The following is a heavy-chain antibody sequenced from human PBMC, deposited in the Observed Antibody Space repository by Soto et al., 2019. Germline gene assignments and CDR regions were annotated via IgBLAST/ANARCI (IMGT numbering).Heavy chain of an antibody. CDR2: ISSSGSTI. J-gene: IGHJ6*02. D-gene: IGHD2-2*02. V-gene: IGHV3-48*03. Sequence: LRLSCAASGFTFSSYEMNWVRQAPGKGLEWVSYISSSGSTIYYADSVKGRFTISRDNAKNSLYLQMNSLRAEDTAVYYCARTEGYCSSTSCYSYYYYGMDVWGQGTTVTVSS. CDR3: ARTEGYCSSTSCYSYYYYGMDV. CDR1: GFTFSSYE.